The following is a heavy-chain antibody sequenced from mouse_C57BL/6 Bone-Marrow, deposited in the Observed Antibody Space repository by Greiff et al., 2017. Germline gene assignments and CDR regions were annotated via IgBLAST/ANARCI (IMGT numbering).Heavy chain of an antibody. D-gene: IGHD1-3*01. V-gene: IGHV14-1*01. CDR2: IDPEDGDP. J-gene: IGHJ3*01. CDR3: TTGGNVVAY. Sequence: EVQLVESGAELVRPGASVKLSCTASGFNIKDYYMHWVKQRPEQGLEWIGRIDPEDGDPEYAPKFPGKATMTADTSSNIAYLQRSSLTSEDTAVYYCTTGGNVVAYWGQGTLVTVSA. CDR1: GFNIKDYY.